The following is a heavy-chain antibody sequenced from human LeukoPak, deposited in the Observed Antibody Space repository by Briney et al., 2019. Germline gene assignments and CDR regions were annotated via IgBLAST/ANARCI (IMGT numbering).Heavy chain of an antibody. J-gene: IGHJ5*02. CDR2: IIPILGIA. CDR3: ARGALGYCSGGSCYRFDP. Sequence: GASVKVSCKASGYTFTSYAISWVRQAPGQGLEWMGRIIPILGIANYAQKFQGRVTITADKSTSTAYMELSSLRSEDTAVYYCARGALGYCSGGSCYRFDPWGQGTLVTVSP. V-gene: IGHV1-69*04. CDR1: GYTFTSYA. D-gene: IGHD2-15*01.